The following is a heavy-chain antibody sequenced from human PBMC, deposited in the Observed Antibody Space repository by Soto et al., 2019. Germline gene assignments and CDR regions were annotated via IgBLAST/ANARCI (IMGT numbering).Heavy chain of an antibody. J-gene: IGHJ4*02. Sequence: SETLSLTCTVSGGSINSAGHSWSWVRQPANKGLEWIGRVFSSVSATYNPSLKSRVSISMDTPENRISLKLDSVTAADAGVYFCARDGMTTGDTWGPGTLVTVSS. CDR1: GGSINSAGHS. CDR3: ARDGMTTGDT. CDR2: VFSSVSA. D-gene: IGHD2-21*02. V-gene: IGHV4-61*02.